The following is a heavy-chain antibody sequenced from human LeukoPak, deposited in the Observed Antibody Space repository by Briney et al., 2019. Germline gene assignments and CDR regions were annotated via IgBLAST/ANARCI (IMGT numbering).Heavy chain of an antibody. Sequence: LETLSLTCAVYGGSFSGYYWSWIRQPPGKGLEWIGEINHSGSTNYNPSLKSRVTISVDTSKNQFSLKLSSVTAADTAVYYCAGQDGYKAPFDYWGQGALVTVSS. CDR2: INHSGST. CDR3: AGQDGYKAPFDY. J-gene: IGHJ4*02. D-gene: IGHD5-24*01. V-gene: IGHV4-34*01. CDR1: GGSFSGYY.